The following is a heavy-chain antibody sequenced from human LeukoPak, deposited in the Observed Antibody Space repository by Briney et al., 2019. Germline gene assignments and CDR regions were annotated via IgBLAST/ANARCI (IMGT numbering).Heavy chain of an antibody. CDR3: AKGAYGDFD. CDR2: IRYDGSNK. J-gene: IGHJ4*02. CDR1: GFTFSSYG. V-gene: IGHV3-30*02. Sequence: EGSLRLSCAASGFTFSSYGMHWVRQAPGKGLEWVAFIRYDGSNKYYADSVKGRFTISRDNSKNTLYLQMNSLRAEDTAVYYCAKGAYGDFDWGQGTLVTVSS. D-gene: IGHD4-17*01.